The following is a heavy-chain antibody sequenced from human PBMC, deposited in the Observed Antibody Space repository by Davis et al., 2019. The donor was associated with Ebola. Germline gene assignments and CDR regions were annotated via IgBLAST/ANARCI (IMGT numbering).Heavy chain of an antibody. Sequence: ASVKVSCKASGYTFTSYGISWVRQAPGQGLEWMGWISAYNGNTNYAQKLQGRVTMTTDTSTSTAYMELRSLRSDDTAVYYCARDDNSDYYYYGMDVWGKGTTVTVSS. CDR2: ISAYNGNT. D-gene: IGHD5-24*01. CDR1: GYTFTSYG. V-gene: IGHV1-18*04. CDR3: ARDDNSDYYYYGMDV. J-gene: IGHJ6*04.